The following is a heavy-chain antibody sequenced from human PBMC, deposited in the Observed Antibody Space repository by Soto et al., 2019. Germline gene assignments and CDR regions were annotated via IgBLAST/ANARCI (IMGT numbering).Heavy chain of an antibody. D-gene: IGHD3-10*01. CDR1: GGSISSYY. J-gene: IGHJ4*02. Sequence: PSETLSLTCTVSGGSISSYYWSWIRQPPGRGLEWIGYIYYSGSTNYNPSLKSRVTISVDTSKNQFSLKLSSVTAVDMVVYYCASRERFGPFDYWGQGTLVTVSS. CDR3: ASRERFGPFDY. V-gene: IGHV4-59*01. CDR2: IYYSGST.